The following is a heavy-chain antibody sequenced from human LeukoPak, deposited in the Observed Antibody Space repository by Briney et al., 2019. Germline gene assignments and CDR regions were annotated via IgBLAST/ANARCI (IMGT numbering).Heavy chain of an antibody. Sequence: SETLSLTCAVYHGSFSGSFWSWIRQSPEKGLEWIGEINHAGSTNYNPSLKSRLTISVDRSKNQFTLKLTSVTAADTAVYYCARHGLLPDPSNSWNYYILWFDPWGRGTPVTVSS. CDR2: INHAGST. J-gene: IGHJ5*02. V-gene: IGHV4-34*01. CDR3: ARHGLLPDPSNSWNYYILWFDP. CDR1: HGSFSGSF. D-gene: IGHD3-10*01.